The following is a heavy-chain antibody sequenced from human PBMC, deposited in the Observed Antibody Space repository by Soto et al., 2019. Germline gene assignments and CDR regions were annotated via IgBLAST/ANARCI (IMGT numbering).Heavy chain of an antibody. CDR1: GFTFSSYA. CDR2: ISGSGGST. CDR3: AKNVWGITIFGGMDV. Sequence: EVQLLESGGGMIQPGGSLRLSCAASGFTFSSYAMSWVRQAPGKGLEWVSAISGSGGSTYYADSVKGRFTISRDNSKNTLYLQMNSLRAEDTAVYYCAKNVWGITIFGGMDVWGQGTTVTVSS. J-gene: IGHJ6*02. V-gene: IGHV3-23*01. D-gene: IGHD3-9*01.